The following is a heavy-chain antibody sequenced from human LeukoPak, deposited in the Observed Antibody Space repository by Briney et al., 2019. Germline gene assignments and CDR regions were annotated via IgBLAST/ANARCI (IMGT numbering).Heavy chain of an antibody. CDR3: ARVCPPSYGPAGYFDP. D-gene: IGHD5-12*01. CDR2: IHYSEST. Sequence: ETLSLTCTVSGGSISSTRYFWGWIRQPPGKGLEWIGSIHYSESTYYNPSLKSRVTISVDTSKNQFSLKLSSVTAADTAVYFCARVCPPSYGPAGYFDPWGQGTLVTVSS. J-gene: IGHJ5*02. CDR1: GGSISSTRYF. V-gene: IGHV4-39*07.